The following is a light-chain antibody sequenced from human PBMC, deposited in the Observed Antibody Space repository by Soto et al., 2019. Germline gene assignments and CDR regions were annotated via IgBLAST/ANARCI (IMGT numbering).Light chain of an antibody. J-gene: IGKJ1*01. CDR1: QSIARA. CDR3: QQYNNWPRT. V-gene: IGKV3-15*01. CDR2: GAS. Sequence: EIVMTQSPATLSVSAGERATLSCRASQSIARALAWYQQKPGQAPRLLIYGASTRATGIPARFSGSGSGTEFTLTISSLQSEDFAVYYCQQYNNWPRTFGQGTKVDI.